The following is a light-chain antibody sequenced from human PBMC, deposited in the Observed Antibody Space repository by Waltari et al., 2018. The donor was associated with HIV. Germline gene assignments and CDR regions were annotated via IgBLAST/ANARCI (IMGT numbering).Light chain of an antibody. J-gene: IGKJ4*01. V-gene: IGKV3-11*01. Sequence: EIVLTQSPATLSLSPGERATLSCRARQSVSSYLAWYQQKPGQAPRLLIYAASNRATGIPARFSGSESGTDFTLTINSLEPEDFAVYYCQQRSNWPPALTFGGGTKVEIK. CDR2: AAS. CDR3: QQRSNWPPALT. CDR1: QSVSSY.